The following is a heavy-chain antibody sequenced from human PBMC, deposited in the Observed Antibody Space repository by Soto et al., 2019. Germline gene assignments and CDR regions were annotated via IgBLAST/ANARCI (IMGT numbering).Heavy chain of an antibody. CDR2: ILHTGSS. D-gene: IGHD4-17*01. Sequence: SETLSLTCTVSGVSISSGDFYWSWIRQPPGKGLEGIGYILHTGSSQYHPSLRGRVAFSMDTSKNQFHLELRSVPAAHTAMYYCARHVLDPTVDYYFESSGQGSMVTVSS. CDR3: ARHVLDPTVDYYFES. J-gene: IGHJ4*02. V-gene: IGHV4-30-4*01. CDR1: GVSISSGDFY.